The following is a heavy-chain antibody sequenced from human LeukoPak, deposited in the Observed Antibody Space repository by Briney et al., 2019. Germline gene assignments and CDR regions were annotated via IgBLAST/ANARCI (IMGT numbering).Heavy chain of an antibody. V-gene: IGHV4-31*11. Sequence: PSQTLSLTCAVSGGSLSSDDYYWRWIRQHPGMGLEWIGMIYRSGSTYFKPSLKGRVSISLDTSENQFSLKLTSVTAADTAVYFCARVPVYDHIGYYPFDSRGQGTLITVSS. D-gene: IGHD3-22*01. CDR1: GGSLSSDDYY. CDR3: ARVPVYDHIGYYPFDS. J-gene: IGHJ4*02. CDR2: IYRSGST.